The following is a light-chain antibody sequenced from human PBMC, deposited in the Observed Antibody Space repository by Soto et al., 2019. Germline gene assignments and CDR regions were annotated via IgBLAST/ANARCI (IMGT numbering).Light chain of an antibody. CDR1: QSVSKNY. V-gene: IGKV3-20*01. Sequence: EIVLTQSPGTLSRSPGERATLSCRSSQSVSKNYLAWYQHRPGQAPRLLIYGASNRATGIPDRFSGSGSGTDFTLTISRLEPEDSAVYYCQQYGSSGTFGQGTKVDIK. J-gene: IGKJ1*01. CDR2: GAS. CDR3: QQYGSSGT.